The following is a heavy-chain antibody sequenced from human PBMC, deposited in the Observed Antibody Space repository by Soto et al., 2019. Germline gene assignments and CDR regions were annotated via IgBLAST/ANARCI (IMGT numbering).Heavy chain of an antibody. J-gene: IGHJ4*02. CDR2: ISSSGSTI. CDR3: ARGGHDRRYSYGFMFGSPALDY. Sequence: GGSLRLSCAASGFTFSDYYMSWIRQAPGKGLEWVSYISSSGSTIYYADSVKGRFTISRDNAKNSLYLQMNSLRAEDTAVYYCARGGHDRRYSYGFMFGSPALDYWGQGTLVTVSS. D-gene: IGHD5-18*01. CDR1: GFTFSDYY. V-gene: IGHV3-11*01.